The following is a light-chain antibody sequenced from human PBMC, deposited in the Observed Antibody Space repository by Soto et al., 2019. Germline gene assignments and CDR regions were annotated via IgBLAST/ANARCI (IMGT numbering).Light chain of an antibody. V-gene: IGKV1-5*03. CDR3: QQYINYFRT. Sequence: DIQMTQSPSTLSASVGDRVTITCRASQSIGVWLAWYQQKPGTAPKLLIYKTSTLDSGVPLRFSGSGSGTEFTLTISSLQHDDFATYYCQQYINYFRTFGQGTKVDI. J-gene: IGKJ1*01. CDR2: KTS. CDR1: QSIGVW.